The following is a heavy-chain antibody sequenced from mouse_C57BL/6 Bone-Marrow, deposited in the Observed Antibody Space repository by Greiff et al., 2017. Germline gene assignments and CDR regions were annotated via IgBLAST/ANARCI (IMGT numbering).Heavy chain of an antibody. V-gene: IGHV1-64*01. Sequence: QVQLQQPGAELVKPGASVKLSCTASGYTFTSYWMHWVKQRPGQGLEWIGMIHPNSGSTNYNEKFKSKATLTVDKSSSTAYMPLSSLTSEDSAVYYCARSGYYGSTSWFAYWGQGTLVTVSA. J-gene: IGHJ3*01. D-gene: IGHD1-1*01. CDR1: GYTFTSYW. CDR2: IHPNSGST. CDR3: ARSGYYGSTSWFAY.